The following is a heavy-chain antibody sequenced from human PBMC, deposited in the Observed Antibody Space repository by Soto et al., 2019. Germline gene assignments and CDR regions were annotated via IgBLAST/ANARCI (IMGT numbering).Heavy chain of an antibody. CDR1: SVSTSNQY. CDR3: ARGGGSPYHDHEFDY. V-gene: IGHV4-59*11. J-gene: IGHJ4*02. CDR2: IYYRGTT. D-gene: IGHD2-2*01. Sequence: QVQLQESGPGLVKPSETLSLTCSVSSVSTSNQYRTRIRKPPGQGPEWIGCIYYRGTTNYNASFNSRVTISVDTSKNQFSLKLTSVTTADTAVYYCARGGGSPYHDHEFDYLGQGILVTVSS.